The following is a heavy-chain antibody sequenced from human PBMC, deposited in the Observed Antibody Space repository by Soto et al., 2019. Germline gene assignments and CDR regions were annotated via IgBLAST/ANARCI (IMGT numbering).Heavy chain of an antibody. Sequence: EVQLLESGGGSVQPGGSLRLSCAASGFSFCGYAMAWVRQAPGKGLEWVSGISGSGATTYYAASVKGRCTISRDNSKNTLSLQVNRLSAEDTAVYYCAKAGGGYTKWHFDSWGHGSLVTVSS. V-gene: IGHV3-23*01. CDR1: GFSFCGYA. D-gene: IGHD5-12*01. CDR2: ISGSGATT. CDR3: AKAGGGYTKWHFDS. J-gene: IGHJ4*01.